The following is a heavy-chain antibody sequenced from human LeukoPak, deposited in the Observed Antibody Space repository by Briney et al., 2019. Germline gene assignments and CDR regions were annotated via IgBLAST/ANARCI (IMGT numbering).Heavy chain of an antibody. CDR2: INHSGST. CDR1: GGSLSGYY. Sequence: PSETLSLTCAVYGGSLSGYYWSWIRQPPGKGLEWIGEINHSGSTNYNPSLKSRVTISVDTSKNQFSLKLSSVTAADTAVYYCAREKQVVPAAMRPYGMDVWGQGTTVTVSS. CDR3: AREKQVVPAAMRPYGMDV. V-gene: IGHV4-34*01. J-gene: IGHJ6*02. D-gene: IGHD2-2*01.